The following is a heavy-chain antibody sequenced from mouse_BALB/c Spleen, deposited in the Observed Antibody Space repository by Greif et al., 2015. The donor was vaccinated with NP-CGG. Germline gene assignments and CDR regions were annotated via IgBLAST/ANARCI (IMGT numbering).Heavy chain of an antibody. J-gene: IGHJ2*01. CDR2: IDPANGNT. CDR1: GFNIKDTY. D-gene: IGHD2-4*01. CDR3: ARFDYDNFDY. V-gene: IGHV14-3*02. Sequence: VQLQQSGAELVKPGASVKLSCTASGFNIKDTYMHWVKQRPEQGLEWIGRIDPANGNTKYDPKFQGKATITADTSSDTAYLQLSSLTSEDTAVYYCARFDYDNFDYWGQGTTLTVSS.